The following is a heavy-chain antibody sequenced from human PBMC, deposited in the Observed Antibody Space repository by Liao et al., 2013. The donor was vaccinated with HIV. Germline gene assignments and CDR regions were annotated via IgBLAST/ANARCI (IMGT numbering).Heavy chain of an antibody. D-gene: IGHD3-10*02. CDR1: GGSISSGGYS. CDR3: ARVVLGVTRGYYFVL. V-gene: IGHV4-30-2*01. CDR2: IYHSGST. Sequence: QLQLQESGSGLVKPSQTLSLTCAVSGGSISSGGYSWSWIRQPPGKGLEWIGYIYHSGSTYYNPSVKSRVTISVDTSKNQFSLKLSSVTAADTAVYYCARVVLGVTRGYYFVLLGPREPVGHRLL. J-gene: IGHJ4*02.